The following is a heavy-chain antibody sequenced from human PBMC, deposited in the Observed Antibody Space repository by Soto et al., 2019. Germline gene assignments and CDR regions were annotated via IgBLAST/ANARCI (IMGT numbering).Heavy chain of an antibody. CDR1: GFTFSSYA. J-gene: IGHJ5*02. CDR3: AKAAIPGDWFDP. D-gene: IGHD2-2*02. Sequence: GGSLRLSCAASGFTFSSYAMSWVRQAPGKGLEWVSSISTSGGGTYYADSVKGRFTISRDNSKNTLYLQMNSLRAEDTAVYYCAKAAIPGDWFDPWGQGTLVTVSS. V-gene: IGHV3-23*01. CDR2: ISTSGGGT.